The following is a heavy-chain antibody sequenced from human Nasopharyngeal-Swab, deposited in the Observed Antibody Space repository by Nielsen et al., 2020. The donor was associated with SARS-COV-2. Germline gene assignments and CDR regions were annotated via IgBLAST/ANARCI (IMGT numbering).Heavy chain of an antibody. J-gene: IGHJ6*02. CDR3: ARGKDGVYYYYGMDV. V-gene: IGHV3-30*04. CDR1: GFNFHTYA. Sequence: GESLKISCVASGFNFHTYALHWVRQAPGKGLARVAIISYDGSNQFYADSVKGRFTVSRDNSKNTLYLQMSSLTREDTAIYYCARGKDGVYYYYGMDVWGQGTTVTVSS. D-gene: IGHD4-17*01. CDR2: ISYDGSNQ.